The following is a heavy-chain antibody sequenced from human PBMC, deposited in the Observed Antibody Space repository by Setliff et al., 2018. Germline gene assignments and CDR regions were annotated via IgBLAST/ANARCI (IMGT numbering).Heavy chain of an antibody. D-gene: IGHD1-26*01. CDR3: ARSPSSGAYWNPRPFYSDY. J-gene: IGHJ4*02. CDR1: GGSSINSYY. Sequence: SETLSLTCTVSGGSSINSYYWTWIRQPPGEGLEWIGHISPSGSTTHNPSVKSRVTISLDTSKNHFSLKLDSVTAADTALYYCARSPSSGAYWNPRPFYSDYWARGTLVTVSS. V-gene: IGHV4-4*08. CDR2: ISPSGST.